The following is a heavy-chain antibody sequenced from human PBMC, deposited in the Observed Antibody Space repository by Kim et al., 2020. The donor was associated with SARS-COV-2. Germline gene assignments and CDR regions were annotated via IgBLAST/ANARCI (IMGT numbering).Heavy chain of an antibody. J-gene: IGHJ4*02. Sequence: SETLSLTCTVSGGSISSGGYYWSWIRQHPGKGLEWIGYIYYSGSTYYNPSLKSRVTISVDTSKNQFSLKLSSVTAADTAVYYCARVRDSYGYYPDSDRPYYFDYWGQGTLVTVSS. V-gene: IGHV4-31*03. D-gene: IGHD5-18*01. CDR1: GGSISSGGYY. CDR3: ARVRDSYGYYPDSDRPYYFDY. CDR2: IYYSGST.